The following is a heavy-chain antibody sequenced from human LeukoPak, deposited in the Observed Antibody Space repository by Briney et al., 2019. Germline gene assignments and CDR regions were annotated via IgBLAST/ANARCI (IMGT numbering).Heavy chain of an antibody. J-gene: IGHJ4*02. CDR1: GFTVSSNY. CDR3: ARTVAGSGIDYFDY. D-gene: IGHD6-19*01. CDR2: IYSGGSA. V-gene: IGHV3-53*01. Sequence: GGSLRLSCAASGFTVSSNYMSWVRQAPGKGLEWVSVIYSGGSAYYADSVGGRFTISRDNSKNTLYLQMNTLGAEDTAVYYCARTVAGSGIDYFDYWGQGTPVTVSS.